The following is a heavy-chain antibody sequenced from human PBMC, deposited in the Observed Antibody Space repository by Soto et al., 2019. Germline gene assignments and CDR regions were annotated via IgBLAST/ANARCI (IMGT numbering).Heavy chain of an antibody. Sequence: SETLSLTCTVSGGSISSYYWSWIRQPPGKGLEWIGYIYYSGSTNYNPSLKSRVTISVDTSKNQFSLKLSSVTAADTAVYYCASTQLVIPSYYYYGMDVWGQGTTVTVSS. CDR2: IYYSGST. CDR3: ASTQLVIPSYYYYGMDV. D-gene: IGHD6-13*01. J-gene: IGHJ6*02. CDR1: GGSISSYY. V-gene: IGHV4-59*01.